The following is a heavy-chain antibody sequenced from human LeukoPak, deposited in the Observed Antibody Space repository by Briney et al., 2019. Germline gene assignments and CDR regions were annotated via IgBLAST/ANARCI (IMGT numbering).Heavy chain of an antibody. CDR1: GGSISSDSYY. J-gene: IGHJ4*02. CDR3: ARARIPYYYYDSSGYYDD. Sequence: SETLPLTCTVSGGSISSDSYYWSWIRQPAGKGLEWIGRIYTSGSTNYNPSLKSRVTISVDTSKNQFSLKLSSLTAADTAVYYCARARIPYYYYDSSGYYDDWGQGTLVTAS. D-gene: IGHD3-22*01. CDR2: IYTSGST. V-gene: IGHV4-61*02.